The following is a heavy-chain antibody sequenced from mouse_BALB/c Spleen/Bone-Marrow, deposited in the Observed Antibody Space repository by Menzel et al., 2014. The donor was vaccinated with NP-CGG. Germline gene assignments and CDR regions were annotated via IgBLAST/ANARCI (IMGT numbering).Heavy chain of an antibody. V-gene: IGHV5-9-4*01. J-gene: IGHJ2*01. D-gene: IGHD3-1*01. Sequence: EVQRVESGGGLVKPGGSLKLSCAASGFTFSYYAKSWVRQSPEKSLEWVAEISSGGSYTYYPDTVTGRFTISRDNAKNTLYLEMSSLRSEDTAMYYCARDSSGYFDYWGQGTTLTVSS. CDR2: ISSGGSYT. CDR1: GFTFSYYA. CDR3: ARDSSGYFDY.